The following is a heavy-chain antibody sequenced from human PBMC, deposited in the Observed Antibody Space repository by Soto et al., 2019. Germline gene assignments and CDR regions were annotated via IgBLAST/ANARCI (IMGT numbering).Heavy chain of an antibody. CDR1: GFTVSSKY. J-gene: IGHJ6*02. CDR3: AGAFITNYYYGMDV. V-gene: IGHV3-21*01. D-gene: IGHD3-16*02. CDR2: ISSSSSYI. Sequence: GGSLRLSCAASGFTVSSKYMSWVRQAPGKGLEWVSSISSSSSYIYYADSVKGRFTTSRDNAKNSLYLQMKSLRAEDTAVYYCAGAFITNYYYGMDVWGQGNTVTVSS.